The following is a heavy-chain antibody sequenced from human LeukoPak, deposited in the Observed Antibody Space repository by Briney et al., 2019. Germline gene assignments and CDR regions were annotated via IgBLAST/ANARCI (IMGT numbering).Heavy chain of an antibody. Sequence: SETLSLTCTVSGGSISSYYWSWIRQPAGKGLEWIGRIYTSGSTNYNPSLKSRVTMSVDTSKNQFSLKLSSVTAADTAVYYCARGTIVVVPAARPRIWFDPWGQGTLVTVSS. CDR2: IYTSGST. CDR3: ARGTIVVVPAARPRIWFDP. D-gene: IGHD2-2*01. CDR1: GGSISSYY. V-gene: IGHV4-4*07. J-gene: IGHJ5*02.